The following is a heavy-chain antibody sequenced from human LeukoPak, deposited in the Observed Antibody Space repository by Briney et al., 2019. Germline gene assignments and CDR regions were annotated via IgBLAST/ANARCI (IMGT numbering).Heavy chain of an antibody. J-gene: IGHJ4*02. V-gene: IGHV3-53*05. D-gene: IGHD3-22*01. Sequence: GGSPRLSCAASGFIVSNNYMTWVRQAPGKGLEWVSVIYSGGSTYYADSVKGRFTISRDNSENTVYLQMNSLRAEDTAIYYCARVGGGHYYDSSGYWWGQGTLVTVSS. CDR1: GFIVSNNY. CDR3: ARVGGGHYYDSSGYW. CDR2: IYSGGST.